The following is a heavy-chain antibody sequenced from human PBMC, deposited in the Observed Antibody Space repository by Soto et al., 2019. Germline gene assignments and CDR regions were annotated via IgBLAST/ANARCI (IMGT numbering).Heavy chain of an antibody. CDR3: VKHSTLGGWEGMDI. D-gene: IGHD1-26*01. CDR1: GFTFDDYD. J-gene: IGHJ6*01. V-gene: IGHV3-9*01. Sequence: VQLVESGGGLVQPGRSLRLSCAASGFTFDDYDMHWVRQAPGKGLEWVSGISWNSGTVGYADSVRGRLTISRYNAKNSLYLQMDSLGAEDTALYSGVKHSTLGGWEGMDIWGQGTKVTVAS. CDR2: ISWNSGTV.